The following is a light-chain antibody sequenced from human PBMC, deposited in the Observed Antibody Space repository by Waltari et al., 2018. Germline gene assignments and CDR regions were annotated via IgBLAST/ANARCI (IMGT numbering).Light chain of an antibody. J-gene: IGLJ1*01. Sequence: QSALTQPPSASGSPGQSVTITCTGTSSDVGIYDWVSWYQQHPGKAPKLIVFEVNKWPSGVRPRFSGSKSGNTASLTISGLQNEDEADYYCCSYGGQFNLIFGAGTKVTVL. CDR1: SSDVGIYDW. CDR3: CSYGGQFNLI. CDR2: EVN. V-gene: IGLV2-8*01.